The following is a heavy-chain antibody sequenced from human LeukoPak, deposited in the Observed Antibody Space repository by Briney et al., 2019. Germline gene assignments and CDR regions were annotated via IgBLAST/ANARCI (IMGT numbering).Heavy chain of an antibody. CDR2: IYWDDDK. D-gene: IGHD3-22*01. J-gene: IGHJ4*02. Sequence: SGPTLVNPTQTLTLTCTFSGFSLTTSGVGVGWIRQPPGKALEWLALIYWDDDKRYSPSLKSRLTVTKDTSKNQVVLTMTNMDPVDTATYYCAHSYYYDSVHQFDYWGQGTLVTVSS. CDR3: AHSYYYDSVHQFDY. V-gene: IGHV2-5*02. CDR1: GFSLTTSGVG.